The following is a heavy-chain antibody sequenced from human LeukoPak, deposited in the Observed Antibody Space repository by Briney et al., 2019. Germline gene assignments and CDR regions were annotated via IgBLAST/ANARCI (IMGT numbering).Heavy chain of an antibody. D-gene: IGHD3-10*01. CDR2: ISSDSRTI. J-gene: IGHJ4*02. V-gene: IGHV3-48*02. CDR1: GFTFSSYS. CDR3: ARYGSGTSYITNYFDY. Sequence: GGSLRLSCAASGFTFSSYSMNWVRQAPGKGLEWVSYISSDSRTIYYADSVKGRFTTSRDNAKNSLYLQMKSLRDEDTAVYYCARYGSGTSYITNYFDYWGQGTLVTVSS.